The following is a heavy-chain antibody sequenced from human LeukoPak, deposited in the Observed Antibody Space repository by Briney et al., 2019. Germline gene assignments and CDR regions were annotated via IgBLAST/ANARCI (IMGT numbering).Heavy chain of an antibody. CDR1: GYTFSGHY. CDR2: INPNSGGT. Sequence: ASVKVSCKASGYTFSGHYLHWVRQAPGQGLEWMGRINPNSGGTNYAQKFQGRVTMTRDTSISTAYMELSRLRSDDTAVYYCARAPSGYSYGSEDYWGQGTLVTVSS. J-gene: IGHJ4*02. D-gene: IGHD5-18*01. CDR3: ARAPSGYSYGSEDY. V-gene: IGHV1-2*06.